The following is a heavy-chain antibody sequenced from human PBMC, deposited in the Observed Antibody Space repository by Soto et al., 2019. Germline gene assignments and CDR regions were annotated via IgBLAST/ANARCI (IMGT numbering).Heavy chain of an antibody. Sequence: GESLKISCKGSGYTFTDYWIVWVRQLPGKGLEWMGIIYPGDSDTRYSPSFHGHVTITVDKSTSTAYLQWNTLKASDTAMYYCAIHFCNFRCYYYAMDVWGQGITVTVSS. V-gene: IGHV5-51*01. CDR2: IYPGDSDT. J-gene: IGHJ6*02. CDR1: GYTFTDYW. CDR3: AIHFCNFRCYYYAMDV.